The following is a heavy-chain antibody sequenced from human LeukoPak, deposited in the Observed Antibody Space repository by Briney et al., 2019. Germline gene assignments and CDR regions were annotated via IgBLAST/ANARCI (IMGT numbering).Heavy chain of an antibody. CDR2: ISYSGTT. CDR3: ARLYESDY. CDR1: SASITSSPYF. V-gene: IGHV4-39*07. Sequence: SETLSLTCTVSSASITSSPYFWGWIRQSPGKGLEWIGSISYSGTTYYNPSLKSRVTISVDTSKNQFSLKLSSVTAAGTAVYYCARLYESDYWGQGTLVTVSS. J-gene: IGHJ4*02. D-gene: IGHD5/OR15-5a*01.